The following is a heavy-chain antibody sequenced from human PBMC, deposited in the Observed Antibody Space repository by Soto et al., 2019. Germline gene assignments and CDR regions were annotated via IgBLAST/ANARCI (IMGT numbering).Heavy chain of an antibody. J-gene: IGHJ6*02. CDR3: ARFPTTYYYYGMDV. CDR2: INHSGST. V-gene: IGHV4-34*01. Sequence: SETLSLTCAVYGGSFSGYYWSWIRQPPGKGLEWIGEINHSGSTNYNPSLKSRVTISVDTSKNQFSLKLSSVTAADTAVYYCARFPTTYYYYGMDVWGQGTTVTVSS. CDR1: GGSFSGYY.